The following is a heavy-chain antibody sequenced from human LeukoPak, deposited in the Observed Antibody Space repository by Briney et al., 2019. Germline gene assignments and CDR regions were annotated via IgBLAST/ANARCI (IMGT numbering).Heavy chain of an antibody. CDR2: IYDSGTT. Sequence: SETLSLTCTVSGGSISSSSYYWGWIRQPPGKGLEWIGYIYDSGTTNYNPSLKSRVTISVDTSKNQFSLKLTSVTAADTAVYYCARGFRGASFDYWGQGTLVTVSS. J-gene: IGHJ4*02. V-gene: IGHV4-61*05. CDR3: ARGFRGASFDY. CDR1: GGSISSSSYY. D-gene: IGHD1-26*01.